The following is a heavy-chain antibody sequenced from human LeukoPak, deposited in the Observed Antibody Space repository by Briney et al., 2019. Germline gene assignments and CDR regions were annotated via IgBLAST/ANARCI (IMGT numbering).Heavy chain of an antibody. J-gene: IGHJ5*02. V-gene: IGHV1-69*05. CDR1: GGTFSGYA. CDR3: ARDLNVDYGGNSGWFDP. D-gene: IGHD4-23*01. CDR2: IIPIFGTA. Sequence: SVKVSCKASGGTFSGYAISWVRQAPGQGLEWMGRIIPIFGTANYAQKFQGRVTITTDESTSTAYMELSSLRSEDTAVYYCARDLNVDYGGNSGWFDPWGQGTLVTVSS.